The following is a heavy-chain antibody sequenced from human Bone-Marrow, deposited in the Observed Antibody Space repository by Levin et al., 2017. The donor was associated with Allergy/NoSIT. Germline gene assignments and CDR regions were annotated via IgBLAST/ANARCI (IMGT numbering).Heavy chain of an antibody. CDR3: VREPMTVTGTRGWGDL. V-gene: IGHV1-18*01. CDR1: GYTFTTYG. J-gene: IGHJ5*02. Sequence: GESLKISCKASGYTFTTYGLAWVRQAPGQGLEWVGWISGYNGDTDYQRNLHGRVTLTRDTSTNTAYLDLRSLTSDDTAIYYCVREPMTVTGTRGWGDLGGQGTLVTVSS. CDR2: ISGYNGDT. D-gene: IGHD2-21*02.